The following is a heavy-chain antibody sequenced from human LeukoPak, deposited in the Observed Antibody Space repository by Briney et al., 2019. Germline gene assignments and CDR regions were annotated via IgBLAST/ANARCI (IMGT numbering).Heavy chain of an antibody. J-gene: IGHJ4*02. Sequence: GGSLRLSCAASGFTFSDYWMHWVRQAPGKGLEWVSHINSDGRDTNYADSVKGRFTISRDNSKNTLYLQMNSLRAEDTAVYYCAKVVEQLVFLPYDYWGQGTLVTVSS. CDR2: INSDGRDT. V-gene: IGHV3-74*01. CDR3: AKVVEQLVFLPYDY. D-gene: IGHD6-6*01. CDR1: GFTFSDYW.